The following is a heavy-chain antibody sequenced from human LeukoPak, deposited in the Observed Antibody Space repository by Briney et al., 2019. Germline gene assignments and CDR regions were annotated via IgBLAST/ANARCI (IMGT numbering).Heavy chain of an antibody. J-gene: IGHJ4*02. CDR2: INHSGST. D-gene: IGHD4-17*01. V-gene: IGHV4-34*01. CDR3: ARDGRPGAGY. CDR1: GGSFSGYY. Sequence: SETLSLTCAVYGGSFSGYYWSWIRQPPEKGLEWIGEINHSGSTNYNPSLKSRVTISVDTSKNQFSLKLSSVTAADTAVYYCARDGRPGAGYWGQGTLVTVSS.